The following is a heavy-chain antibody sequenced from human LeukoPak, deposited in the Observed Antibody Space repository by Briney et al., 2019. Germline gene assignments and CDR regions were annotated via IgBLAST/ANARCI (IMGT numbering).Heavy chain of an antibody. Sequence: SETLSLTCAVSGYPISSGYYWSWIRQPPGKGLEWIATIHQSGMTYYNPSLKSRVTISVDTSKNQFSLKLISATAAGTAVYYCARYTGTNWGYSFDYWGQGTLVTVSS. D-gene: IGHD7-27*01. V-gene: IGHV4-38-2*01. CDR1: GYPISSGYY. CDR3: ARYTGTNWGYSFDY. CDR2: IHQSGMT. J-gene: IGHJ4*02.